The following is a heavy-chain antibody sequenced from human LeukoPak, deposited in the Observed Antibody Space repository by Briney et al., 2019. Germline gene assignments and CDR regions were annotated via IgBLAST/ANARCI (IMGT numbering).Heavy chain of an antibody. CDR1: GFTFSSYA. V-gene: IGHV3-23*01. Sequence: GGSLRLSCAASGFTFSSYAMSWVRQAPGKGLEWVSAISGSGGSTYYADSVKGRFTISRDNSKNTLYLQMNSLRAEDTAVYYCANGCSSTSCYRTAFDIWAKGQWSPSLQ. J-gene: IGHJ3*02. CDR3: ANGCSSTSCYRTAFDI. D-gene: IGHD2-2*01. CDR2: ISGSGGST.